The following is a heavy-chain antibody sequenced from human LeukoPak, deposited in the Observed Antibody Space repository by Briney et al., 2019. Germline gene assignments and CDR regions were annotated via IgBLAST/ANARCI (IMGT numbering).Heavy chain of an antibody. V-gene: IGHV3-48*03. D-gene: IGHD3-10*01. CDR3: ARAGLLPYYYYYMDV. Sequence: GGSLRLSCAASGFTFSSYEMNWVRQAPGKGLEWVSYISSSGSTIYYADSVKGRFTISRDNAKNSLYLQMNSLRAEDTAVYYCARAGLLPYYYYYMDVWGKGTTVTISS. J-gene: IGHJ6*03. CDR2: ISSSGSTI. CDR1: GFTFSSYE.